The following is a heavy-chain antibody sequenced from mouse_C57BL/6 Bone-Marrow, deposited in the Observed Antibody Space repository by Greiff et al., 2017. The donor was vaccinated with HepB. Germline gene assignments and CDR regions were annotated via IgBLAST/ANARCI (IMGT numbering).Heavy chain of an antibody. D-gene: IGHD1-1*01. CDR1: GFTFSDYG. CDR2: ISSGSSTI. V-gene: IGHV5-17*01. CDR3: ARYYYPYY. Sequence: EVQLVESGGGLVKPGGSLKLSCAASGFTFSDYGMHWVRQAPEKGLEWVAYISSGSSTIYYADTVKGRFTISRHNAKNTLFLHMTSLRSEDTAMYYCARYYYPYYWGQGTTLTVSS. J-gene: IGHJ2*01.